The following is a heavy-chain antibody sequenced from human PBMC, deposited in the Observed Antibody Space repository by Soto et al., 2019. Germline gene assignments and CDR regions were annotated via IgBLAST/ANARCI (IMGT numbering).Heavy chain of an antibody. J-gene: IGHJ4*02. D-gene: IGHD2-21*02. V-gene: IGHV4-4*07. CDR3: TRGGMTTGDT. CDR2: VFSSVRA. CDR1: GVSVTSYT. Sequence: LSETLSLTCIVSGVSVTSYTWSWVRQPANKGVEWIGRVFSSVRATYSPSLKSRVRISMDTPENRISMKLDSVTAADAGDDYCTRGGMTTGDTWGPGTLVTVSS.